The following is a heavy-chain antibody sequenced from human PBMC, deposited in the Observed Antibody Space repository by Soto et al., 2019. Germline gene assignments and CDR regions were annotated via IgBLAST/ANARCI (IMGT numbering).Heavy chain of an antibody. V-gene: IGHV3-30*18. J-gene: IGHJ6*02. CDR1: GFTFSSYG. CDR3: AKDRIAVDRQGNQNYYVMDV. Sequence: QVQLVESGGGVVQPGRSLRLSCAASGFTFSSYGMHWVRQAPGKGLEWVAVISYDGSNKYYADSVKGRFTISRDNSNNTLYLQMNSLGAEDTAVYDCAKDRIAVDRQGNQNYYVMDVCCQGTTVTVCS. D-gene: IGHD6-19*01. CDR2: ISYDGSNK.